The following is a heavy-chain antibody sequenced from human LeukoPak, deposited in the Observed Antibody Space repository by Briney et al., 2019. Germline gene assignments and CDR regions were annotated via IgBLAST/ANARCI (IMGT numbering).Heavy chain of an antibody. V-gene: IGHV3-74*01. CDR2: IDSDGSST. D-gene: IGHD3-3*01. CDR1: GFTFSNFW. Sequence: PGGSLRLSCAASGFTFSNFWMHWVRRAPGKGLVWVSRIDSDGSSTSYADSVKGRFTISRNNAENTLYLQMNSLRAEDTAVYFCASGQFWSGYYYDYWGLGTLVTVSS. CDR3: ASGQFWSGYYYDY. J-gene: IGHJ4*02.